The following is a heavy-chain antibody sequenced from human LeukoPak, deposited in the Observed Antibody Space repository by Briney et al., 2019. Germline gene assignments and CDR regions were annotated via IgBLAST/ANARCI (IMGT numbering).Heavy chain of an antibody. Sequence: SETLSLTCTVSGGFISGYYWSWLRQPPGKGLEWIGYISDSGSPDYNPSLKSRVAISVDTSKNQVSLKVSSVTAADTAVYYCAKTYYDILTGYGGPYYMDVWGKGTTVTVSS. V-gene: IGHV4-59*01. CDR1: GGFISGYY. CDR3: AKTYYDILTGYGGPYYMDV. D-gene: IGHD3-9*01. CDR2: ISDSGSP. J-gene: IGHJ6*03.